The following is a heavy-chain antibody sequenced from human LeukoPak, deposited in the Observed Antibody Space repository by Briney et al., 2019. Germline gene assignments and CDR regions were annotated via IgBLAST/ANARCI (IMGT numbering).Heavy chain of an antibody. D-gene: IGHD3-3*01. CDR1: GFTVSSNY. Sequence: PGGSLRLSCAASGFTVSSNYMSWVRQAPGKGLEWVSGTSGRGGSTYFADSVKGRFTISRDNSKNTLYLQMNSLRAEDTAVYYCAKAVGYDHQVFDYWGQGTLVTVSS. CDR2: TSGRGGST. J-gene: IGHJ4*02. V-gene: IGHV3-23*01. CDR3: AKAVGYDHQVFDY.